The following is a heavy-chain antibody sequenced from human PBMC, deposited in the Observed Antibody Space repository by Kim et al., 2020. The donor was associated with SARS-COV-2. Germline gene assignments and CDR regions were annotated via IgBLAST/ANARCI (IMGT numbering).Heavy chain of an antibody. CDR3: ARTRITIFGVVNYMDV. J-gene: IGHJ6*03. CDR2: ISAYNGNT. Sequence: ASVKVSCKASGYTFTSYGISWVRQAPGQGLEWMGWISAYNGNTNYAQKLQGRVTMTTDTSTSTAYMELRSLRSDDTAVYYCARTRITIFGVVNYMDVWGKGTTVTASS. V-gene: IGHV1-18*01. D-gene: IGHD3-3*01. CDR1: GYTFTSYG.